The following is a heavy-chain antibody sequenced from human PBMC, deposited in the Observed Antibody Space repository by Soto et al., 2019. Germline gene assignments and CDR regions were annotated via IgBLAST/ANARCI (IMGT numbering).Heavy chain of an antibody. V-gene: IGHV1-69*01. CDR1: GGTFSSYA. J-gene: IGHJ6*02. CDR2: IIPIFGTA. Sequence: QVQLVQSGAEVKKPGSSVKVSCKASGGTFSSYAISWVRQAPGQGLEWMGGIIPIFGTANYAQKFQGRVTITAVESTSTAYMELSSLRSEDTAVYYCATGWTEEEGDYYYYYGMDVWGQGTTVTVSS. CDR3: ATGWTEEEGDYYYYYGMDV.